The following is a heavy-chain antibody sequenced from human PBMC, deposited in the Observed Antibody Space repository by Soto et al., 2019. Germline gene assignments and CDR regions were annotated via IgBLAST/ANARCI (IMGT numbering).Heavy chain of an antibody. CDR3: TSRTPPGYCSGGSCYLQRMDV. CDR2: IKSKTDGGTT. D-gene: IGHD2-15*01. Sequence: GGSLRLSCAASGFTFSNAWMSWVRQAPGKGLEWVGRIKSKTDGGTTDYAAPVKGRFTISRDDSKNTLYLQMNSLKTEDTAVYYCTSRTPPGYCSGGSCYLQRMDVWGKGTTVTVSS. J-gene: IGHJ6*04. V-gene: IGHV3-15*01. CDR1: GFTFSNAW.